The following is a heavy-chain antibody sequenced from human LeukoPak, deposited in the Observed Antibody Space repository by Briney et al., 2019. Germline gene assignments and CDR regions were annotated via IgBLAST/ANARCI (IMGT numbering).Heavy chain of an antibody. J-gene: IGHJ4*02. CDR2: IYSGGST. CDR3: ARGISGWIFDY. V-gene: IGHV3-53*01. CDR1: GFTVSSNY. D-gene: IGHD6-19*01. Sequence: GGSLRLSCAASGFTVSSNYMSWVRQAPGKGLEWVSVIYSGGSTYYADSVKGRFTISRDNPKNTLYLQMNSLRAEDTAVYYCARGISGWIFDYWGQGTLVTVSS.